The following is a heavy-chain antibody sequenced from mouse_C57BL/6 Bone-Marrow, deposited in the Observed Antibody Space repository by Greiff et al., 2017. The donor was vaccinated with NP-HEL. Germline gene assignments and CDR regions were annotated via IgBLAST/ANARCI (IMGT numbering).Heavy chain of an antibody. CDR1: GFTFSSYA. CDR2: ISDGGSYT. Sequence: DVMLVESGGGLVKPGGSLKLSCAASGFTFSSYAMSWVRQTPEKRLEWVATISDGGSYTYYPDNVKGRFTISRDNTKNNLYLQMSHLKSEDTAMYYCARGRAMDGWGQGTSVTVSS. J-gene: IGHJ4*01. CDR3: ARGRAMDG. V-gene: IGHV5-4*03.